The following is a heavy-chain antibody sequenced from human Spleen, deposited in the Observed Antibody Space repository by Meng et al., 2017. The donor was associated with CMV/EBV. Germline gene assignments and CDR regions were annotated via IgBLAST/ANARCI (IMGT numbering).Heavy chain of an antibody. CDR2: INHSGST. CDR3: ARGAATIGNCINTSCYRPYYYGLDV. CDR1: GGSFGGYY. D-gene: IGHD2-2*01. Sequence: SEILSLTCAVYGGSFGGYYWTWIRQPPGKGLEWIGEINHSGSTNYNPSLKSRVTISADTSKNHFSLKLRSVTAADTAVYYCARGAATIGNCINTSCYRPYYYGLDVWGQGTTVTVSS. V-gene: IGHV4-34*01. J-gene: IGHJ6*02.